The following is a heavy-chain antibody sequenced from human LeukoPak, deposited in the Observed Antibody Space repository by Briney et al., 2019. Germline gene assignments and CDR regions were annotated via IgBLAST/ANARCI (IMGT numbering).Heavy chain of an antibody. CDR1: GFTFSTYG. CDR3: ARAKDNSGRDGFDI. Sequence: GRSLRLSCAASGFTFSTYGIHWVRQAPGKGLEWVAVIWYDESNKYYGDSVKGRFTISRDNSKNTLYLQMNSLRAEDTAVYYCARAKDNSGRDGFDIWGQGTMVTVSS. CDR2: IWYDESNK. D-gene: IGHD6-19*01. V-gene: IGHV3-33*01. J-gene: IGHJ3*02.